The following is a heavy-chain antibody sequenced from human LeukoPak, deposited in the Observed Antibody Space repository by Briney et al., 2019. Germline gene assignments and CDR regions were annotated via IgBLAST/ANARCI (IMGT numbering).Heavy chain of an antibody. CDR3: ARVPRGGSGNMDV. V-gene: IGHV1-69*13. CDR2: IIPIFGTA. J-gene: IGHJ6*03. Sequence: ASVKVSCKASGGTFSSYAISWVRQAPGQGLEWMGGIIPIFGTANYAQKFQGRVTITADESTSTAYMELSSLRSEDTAVYYCARVPRGGSGNMDVWGKGTTVTASS. CDR1: GGTFSSYA. D-gene: IGHD3-10*01.